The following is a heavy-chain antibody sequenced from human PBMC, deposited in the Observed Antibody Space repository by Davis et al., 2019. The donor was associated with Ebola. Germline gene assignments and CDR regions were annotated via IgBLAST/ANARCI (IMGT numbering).Heavy chain of an antibody. D-gene: IGHD3-3*01. V-gene: IGHV3-48*04. Sequence: PGGSLRLSCAASGFIFSDYSMHWLRQAPGKGLEWVSYISSTGSSIFYADSVKGRFTISRDNAKNSLYLQMNSLRAEDTAVYYCARDGLLFGVVTIYGMDVWGQGTTVTVSS. CDR3: ARDGLLFGVVTIYGMDV. J-gene: IGHJ6*02. CDR2: ISSTGSSI. CDR1: GFIFSDYS.